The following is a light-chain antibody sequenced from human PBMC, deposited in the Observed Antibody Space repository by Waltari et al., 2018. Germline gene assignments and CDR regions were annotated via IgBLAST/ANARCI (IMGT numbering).Light chain of an antibody. Sequence: EIVLTQSPATLSLSPGERATLSCRASQSVSTYLAWYQQRPAQPPRLLIYYSTFRSTVSPARFSGSGSETDVTLTNSSLEPEDFAVYYCQQRYKWPLTFGGGSKVEI. CDR2: YST. V-gene: IGKV3-11*01. CDR3: QQRYKWPLT. CDR1: QSVSTY. J-gene: IGKJ4*01.